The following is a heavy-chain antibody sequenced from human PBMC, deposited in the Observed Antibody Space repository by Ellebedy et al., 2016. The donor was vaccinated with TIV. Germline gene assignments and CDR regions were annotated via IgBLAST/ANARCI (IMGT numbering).Heavy chain of an antibody. CDR2: IKSKTDGGTT. V-gene: IGHV3-15*01. D-gene: IGHD3-10*01. Sequence: GESLKISCAASGFTFSNAWMSWVRQAPGKGLEWVGRIKSKTDGGTTDYAAPVKGRFTISRDDSKNTLYLQMNSLKTEDTAVYYCTTTSGESLDYWGQGTLVTVSS. CDR1: GFTFSNAW. J-gene: IGHJ4*02. CDR3: TTTSGESLDY.